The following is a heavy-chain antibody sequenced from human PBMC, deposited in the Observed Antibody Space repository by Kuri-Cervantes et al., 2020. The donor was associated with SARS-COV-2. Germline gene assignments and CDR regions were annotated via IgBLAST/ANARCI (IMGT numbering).Heavy chain of an antibody. V-gene: IGHV3-30*01. D-gene: IGHD2-21*02. J-gene: IGHJ5*02. CDR1: GFTFSSYA. Sequence: GGSLRLSCAASGFTFSSYAMHWVRQAPGKGLEWVAVISYDGSNKYYADSVKGRFTISRDNSKNTLYLQMNSLRAEDTAVYYCARDRCGGDCYWSWFDPWGQGTLVTVSS. CDR2: ISYDGSNK. CDR3: ARDRCGGDCYWSWFDP.